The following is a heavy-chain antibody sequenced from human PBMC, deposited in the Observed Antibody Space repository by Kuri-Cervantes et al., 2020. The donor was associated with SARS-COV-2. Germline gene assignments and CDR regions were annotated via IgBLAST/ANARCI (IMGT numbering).Heavy chain of an antibody. CDR1: GGSISSHY. CDR3: ARDLEYYDSSGYYYYYMDV. D-gene: IGHD3-22*01. V-gene: IGHV4-59*11. J-gene: IGHJ6*03. CDR2: IYYSGST. Sequence: SETLSLTCTVSGGSISSHYWSWIRQPPGKGLEWIGSIYYSGSTNYNPSLKSRVTISVDTSKNQFSLKLSSVTAADTAVYYCARDLEYYDSSGYYYYYMDVWGKGTTVTVSS.